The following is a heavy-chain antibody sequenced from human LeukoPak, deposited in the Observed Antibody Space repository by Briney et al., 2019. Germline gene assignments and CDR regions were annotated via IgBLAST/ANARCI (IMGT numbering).Heavy chain of an antibody. CDR2: INHSGST. J-gene: IGHJ3*02. CDR1: GGSFSGYY. CDR3: ARGSHAFDI. V-gene: IGHV4-34*01. Sequence: ETLSLTCAVYGGSFSGYYWSWIRQPPGKGLEWIGEINHSGSTNYNPSLKSRVTISADTSKNQFSLKLSSVTAADTAVYYCARGSHAFDIWGQGTMVTVSS.